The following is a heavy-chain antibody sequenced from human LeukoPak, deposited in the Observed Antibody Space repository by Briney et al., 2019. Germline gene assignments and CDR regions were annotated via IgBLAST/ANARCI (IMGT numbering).Heavy chain of an antibody. Sequence: GASVKVSCKASGYTFTSCDINWVRQATGQGLEWMGWMNPNNGNIGYAQRFQGRVTMTRNTSISTAYMELSSLRSEDTAVYYCAREHRYCSSTSCYLYYYYYGMDVWGQGTTVTVSS. J-gene: IGHJ6*02. V-gene: IGHV1-8*01. CDR1: GYTFTSCD. D-gene: IGHD2-2*01. CDR2: MNPNNGNI. CDR3: AREHRYCSSTSCYLYYYYYGMDV.